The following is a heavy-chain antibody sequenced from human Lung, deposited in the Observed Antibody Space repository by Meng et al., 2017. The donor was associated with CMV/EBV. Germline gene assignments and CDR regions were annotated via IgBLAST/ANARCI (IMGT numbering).Heavy chain of an antibody. Sequence: GESXKISCTASGFTFGDYTLSWVRQAPGKGLEWVGFIRSKAFGGATEYGASVKGRFTISRDDSKGIAYLQMNSLKTEDTAVYYCTRDKTIVTSWMSNNYYGMDVWGQGTRVTVSS. J-gene: IGHJ6*02. D-gene: IGHD4-17*01. CDR1: GFTFGDYT. CDR3: TRDKTIVTSWMSNNYYGMDV. V-gene: IGHV3-49*04. CDR2: IRSKAFGGAT.